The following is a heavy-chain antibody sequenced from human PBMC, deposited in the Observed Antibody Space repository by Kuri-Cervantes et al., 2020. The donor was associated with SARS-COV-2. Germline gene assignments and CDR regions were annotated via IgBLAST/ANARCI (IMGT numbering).Heavy chain of an antibody. J-gene: IGHJ4*02. CDR3: ARARGSDPYFDY. CDR1: GYSFTDYW. Sequence: GETLNISCTGSGYSFTDYWIGWVRQKPGKGLEWMGIFYPNDSDIDYSPSFQGQVTISADKTINNAYLQWSSLKTSDTAIYYCARARGSDPYFDYWGQGALVTVSS. D-gene: IGHD6-25*01. V-gene: IGHV5-51*01. CDR2: FYPNDSDI.